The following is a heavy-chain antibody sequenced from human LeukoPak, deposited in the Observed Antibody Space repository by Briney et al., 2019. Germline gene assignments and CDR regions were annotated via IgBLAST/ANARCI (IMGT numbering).Heavy chain of an antibody. J-gene: IGHJ3*02. Sequence: ASVKVSCKASGYSFTGYYIHWVRQAPGQGLEWMGWINPNSGGTNYAQKFQGRVTMTRDTSISTAYMELTSLRSDDTAVYYCARDRSRESAGTDAFDIWGQGTMVTVSS. CDR1: GYSFTGYY. CDR2: INPNSGGT. CDR3: ARDRSRESAGTDAFDI. D-gene: IGHD3-10*01. V-gene: IGHV1-2*02.